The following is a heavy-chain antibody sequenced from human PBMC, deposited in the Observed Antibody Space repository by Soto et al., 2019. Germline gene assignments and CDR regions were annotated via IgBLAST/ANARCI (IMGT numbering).Heavy chain of an antibody. J-gene: IGHJ2*01. CDR3: ARGPSGSHWYFDL. D-gene: IGHD3-10*01. CDR1: GGSISSGGYY. Sequence: QVQLQESGPGLVKPSQTLSLTCTVSGGSISSGGYYWSWIRQHPGKGLEWIGYIYYSGSTYYNPSLKSRVSISLDTSKNQFSLKLSSVTAADTAVYYCARGPSGSHWYFDLWGRGTLVTVSS. CDR2: IYYSGST. V-gene: IGHV4-31*03.